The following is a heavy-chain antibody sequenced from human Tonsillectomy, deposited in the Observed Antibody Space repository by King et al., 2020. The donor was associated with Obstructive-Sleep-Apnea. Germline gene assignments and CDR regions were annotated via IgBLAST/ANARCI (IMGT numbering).Heavy chain of an antibody. CDR1: GFTFSNHW. Sequence: VQLVESGGGLVQPGGSLRLSCAASGFTFSNHWMNWVRQAPGKGLVWVSRINSDGSSIRYADSVKGRFTISRDNAKNTLYLQMNSLRAEDTAVYFCARSFYDFWSGYSHWYFDLWGRGTLVTVSS. CDR2: INSDGSSI. V-gene: IGHV3-74*01. CDR3: ARSFYDFWSGYSHWYFDL. J-gene: IGHJ2*01. D-gene: IGHD3-3*01.